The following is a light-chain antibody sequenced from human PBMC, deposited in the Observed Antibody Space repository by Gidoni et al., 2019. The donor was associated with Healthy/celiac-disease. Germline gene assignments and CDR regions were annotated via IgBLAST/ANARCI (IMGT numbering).Light chain of an antibody. Sequence: EIVMTQSPATLSVSPGERATLSCRASQSVSSNLAWYQQKPGQAPRLRIYGASTRATGIPARFSGSGSGTEFTLTISSLQSEDFAVYYCQQYNNWPRAFGGXTKVEIK. CDR2: GAS. CDR3: QQYNNWPRA. V-gene: IGKV3-15*01. J-gene: IGKJ4*01. CDR1: QSVSSN.